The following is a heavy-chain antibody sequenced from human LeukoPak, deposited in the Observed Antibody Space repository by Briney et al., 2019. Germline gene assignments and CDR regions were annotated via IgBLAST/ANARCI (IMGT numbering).Heavy chain of an antibody. D-gene: IGHD2-2*01. CDR2: ISAYNGNT. Sequence: ASVKVSCKASGYTFTSYGIIWVRQAPGQGLEWMGWISAYNGNTNYAQKLQGRVTMTTDTSTSTAYMELRSLRSDDTAVYYCARGLRCSSTSCYGFLSPTEYFQHWGQGTLVTVSS. CDR3: ARGLRCSSTSCYGFLSPTEYFQH. V-gene: IGHV1-18*01. CDR1: GYTFTSYG. J-gene: IGHJ1*01.